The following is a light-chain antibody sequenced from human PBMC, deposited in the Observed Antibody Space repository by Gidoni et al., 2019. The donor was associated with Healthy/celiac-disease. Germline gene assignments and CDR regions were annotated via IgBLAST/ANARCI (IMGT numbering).Light chain of an antibody. J-gene: IGLJ2*01. V-gene: IGLV3-21*02. CDR2: DDS. Sequence: SYVLTQPPSVSVAPGQTARITCGGNNIGRKSVHGYQQQPGQAPVLVVYDDSDRPSGIPERFSGSNSGNTATLTISRVEAGDEADYYCQVWDRSSDHVVFGGGTKLTVL. CDR1: NIGRKS. CDR3: QVWDRSSDHVV.